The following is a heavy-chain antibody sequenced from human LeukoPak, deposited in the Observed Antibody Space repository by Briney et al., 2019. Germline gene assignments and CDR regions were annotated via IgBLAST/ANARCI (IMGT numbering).Heavy chain of an antibody. CDR1: GGSISSAGHY. CDR3: ARARYYYDSSGYPLGSAFDI. D-gene: IGHD3-22*01. J-gene: IGHJ3*02. CDR2: IYYTGST. Sequence: SETLSLTCTVSGGSISSAGHYWSWIRQHPGKGLEWIGYIYYTGSTYYNPSLKSRVTISLDTSKNHFSLNLSSVTAADTAAYYCARARYYYDSSGYPLGSAFDIWGQGTMVTVSS. V-gene: IGHV4-31*03.